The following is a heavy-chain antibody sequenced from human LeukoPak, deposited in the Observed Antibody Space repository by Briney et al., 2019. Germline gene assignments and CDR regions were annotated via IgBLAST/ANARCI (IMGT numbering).Heavy chain of an antibody. J-gene: IGHJ3*02. V-gene: IGHV1-69*13. CDR1: GGTFSSYA. D-gene: IGHD3-22*01. Sequence: SVKVSCKASGGTFSSYAISWVRQAPGQGLEWMGGIIPIFGTANYAQKFQGRVTITADESTSTAYMELSSLRSEDTAVYNCARDGFGVPSSGYHHDAFDIWGQGTMVTVSS. CDR2: IIPIFGTA. CDR3: ARDGFGVPSSGYHHDAFDI.